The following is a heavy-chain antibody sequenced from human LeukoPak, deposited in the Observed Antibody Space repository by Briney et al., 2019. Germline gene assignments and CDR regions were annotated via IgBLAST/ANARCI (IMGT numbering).Heavy chain of an antibody. V-gene: IGHV4-30-2*01. CDR3: ARAPYDILTGYFLFDS. J-gene: IGHJ4*02. CDR2: IYHRGST. D-gene: IGHD3-9*01. Sequence: PSETLSLTCAVSGGSISNDDYFWSWIRQPPGKGLEWIGYIYHRGSTSYNPSLKSRVTISLDKSRNQFSLNLSSVTAADTAVYYCARAPYDILTGYFLFDSWGQGTLVTVSS. CDR1: GGSISNDDYF.